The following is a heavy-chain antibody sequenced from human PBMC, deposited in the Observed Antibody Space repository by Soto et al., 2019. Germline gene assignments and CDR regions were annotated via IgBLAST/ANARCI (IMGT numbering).Heavy chain of an antibody. CDR2: INPKSGGP. J-gene: IGHJ4*02. CDR3: ASEDCRNTNCLKGFDY. D-gene: IGHD2-15*01. CDR1: GYTFTDYY. Sequence: SCKTSGYTFTDYYMHWVRQAPGQGFEWVGGINPKSGGPKYVPKFQGRVTVTRDTSTSTAYMELNRLTSDDTAVYYCASEDCRNTNCLKGFDYWGQGTLLTVSS. V-gene: IGHV1-2*02.